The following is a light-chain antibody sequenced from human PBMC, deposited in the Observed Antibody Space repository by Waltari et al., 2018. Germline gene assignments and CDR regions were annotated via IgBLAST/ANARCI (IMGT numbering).Light chain of an antibody. CDR1: QSVGVN. V-gene: IGKV3-11*01. J-gene: IGKJ5*01. Sequence: EIVLTQSPATLSLSPGQSGTLSCRGSQSVGVNLAWYQQKPGQAPRLLIYDASNSATGIPARFSGSGSGTDFTLTISSLEPEDFAVYYCQQRRTWPSITFGQGTRVEI. CDR2: DAS. CDR3: QQRRTWPSIT.